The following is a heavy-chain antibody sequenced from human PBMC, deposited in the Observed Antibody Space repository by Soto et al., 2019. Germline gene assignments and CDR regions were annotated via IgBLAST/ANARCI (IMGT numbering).Heavy chain of an antibody. J-gene: IGHJ6*02. CDR1: GFTFSSYA. CDR2: ISYDGSNK. Sequence: PGGSLRLSCSACGFTFSSYAMHWVRQAPGKGLEWVAVISYDGSNKYYADSVKGRFTISRDNSKNTLYLQMNSLRAEDTAVYYCARDPGATVMRPTFYYGMDVWGQGTTVTVSS. D-gene: IGHD4-4*01. V-gene: IGHV3-30-3*01. CDR3: ARDPGATVMRPTFYYGMDV.